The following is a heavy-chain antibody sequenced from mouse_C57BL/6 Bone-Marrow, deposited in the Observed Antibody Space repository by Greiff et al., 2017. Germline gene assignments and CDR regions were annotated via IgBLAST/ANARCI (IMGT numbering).Heavy chain of an antibody. CDR2: IYPGSGST. V-gene: IGHV1-55*01. CDR1: GYTFTSYW. CDR3: ARWLSEGYYAMDY. J-gene: IGHJ4*01. Sequence: QVQLQQSGAELVKPGASVKMSCKASGYTFTSYWITWVKQRPGQGLEWIGDIYPGSGSTNYNEKFKSKATLTVDTSSSTAYMQLSSLTSEDSAVYYCARWLSEGYYAMDYWGQGTSVTVSS. D-gene: IGHD1-2*01.